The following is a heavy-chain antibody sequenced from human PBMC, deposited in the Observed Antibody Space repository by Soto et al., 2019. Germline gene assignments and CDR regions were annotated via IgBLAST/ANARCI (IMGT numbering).Heavy chain of an antibody. CDR2: IYYSGST. CDR3: ARLNSNYGYYGMDV. J-gene: IGHJ6*02. Sequence: SETLSLTCTVSGGPVSSGSYYWSWIRQPPGKGLEWIGYIYYSGSTNYNPSLKSRVTISVDTSKNQFSLKLSSVTAADTAVYYCARLNSNYGYYGMDVWGQGTTVTVSS. V-gene: IGHV4-61*01. D-gene: IGHD3-22*01. CDR1: GGPVSSGSYY.